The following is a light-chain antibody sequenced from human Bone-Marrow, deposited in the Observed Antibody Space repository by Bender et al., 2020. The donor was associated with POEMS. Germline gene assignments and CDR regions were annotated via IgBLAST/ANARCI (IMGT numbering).Light chain of an antibody. CDR3: SSYAGSYTWV. CDR2: DVS. V-gene: IGLV2-14*03. CDR1: SSDVGGYNF. Sequence: QSALTQPASVSGSPGQSITISCTGTSSDVGGYNFVSWYQQHPGRAPKLIIYDVSNRPSGVSNRFSGSKSAKTASLTISGLQAEDEADYYCSSYAGSYTWVFGGGTKLTVL. J-gene: IGLJ3*02.